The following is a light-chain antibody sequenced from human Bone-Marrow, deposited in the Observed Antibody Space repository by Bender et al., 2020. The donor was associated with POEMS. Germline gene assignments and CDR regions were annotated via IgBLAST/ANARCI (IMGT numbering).Light chain of an antibody. CDR2: DDN. CDR1: NIGPKR. V-gene: IGLV3-21*04. Sequence: SYVLTQPPSVSVAPGKTASIACGGDNIGPKRVHWYQQKPGQAPVLVIYDDNDRPSGIPERFSGSNSGNTATLTISRVEAGDEADYYCQVWDSFSDPHWVFGGGTKLTVL. CDR3: QVWDSFSDPHWV. J-gene: IGLJ3*02.